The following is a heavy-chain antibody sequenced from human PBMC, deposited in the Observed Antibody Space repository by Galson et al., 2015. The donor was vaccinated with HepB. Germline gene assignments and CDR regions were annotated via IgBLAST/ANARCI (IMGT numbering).Heavy chain of an antibody. D-gene: IGHD2-2*01. J-gene: IGHJ4*02. Sequence: SLRLSCAASGFTFSSYSMNWVRQAPGKGLEWVSYISRGSENIHYADSVKGRFSISRDNAKNSVYLQMNSLRDEDTAVYFCARDQGDIVVVPAATSFDCWGQGTLVTVSS. CDR1: GFTFSSYS. CDR2: ISRGSENI. CDR3: ARDQGDIVVVPAATSFDC. V-gene: IGHV3-48*02.